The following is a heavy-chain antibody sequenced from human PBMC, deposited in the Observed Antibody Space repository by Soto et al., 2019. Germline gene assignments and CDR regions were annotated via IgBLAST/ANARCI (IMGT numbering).Heavy chain of an antibody. D-gene: IGHD6-13*01. CDR1: GGSMRNYF. Sequence: SETLSLTCTVSGGSMRNYFWTWIRQPPGKGLEWIGHIHYSGTTSFFPSYNPSLRSRVTISEDTSKNQFSLKLLSVTTADTAVYFCAAGEASSRNLAPYYLDFWGRGTLVTVSS. V-gene: IGHV4-59*01. CDR2: IHYSGTT. CDR3: AAGEASSRNLAPYYLDF. J-gene: IGHJ4*02.